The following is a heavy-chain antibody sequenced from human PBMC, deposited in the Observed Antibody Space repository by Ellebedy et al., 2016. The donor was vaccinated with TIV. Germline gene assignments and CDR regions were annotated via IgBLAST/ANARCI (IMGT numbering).Heavy chain of an antibody. J-gene: IGHJ4*02. CDR3: ARHLESRWPIHGGDY. V-gene: IGHV1-18*04. Sequence: AASVKVSCKASGYTFTHYGISWARQAPGQGLEWMGWINPYNGNTTYAQKYQGRVTMTTDSYTRTAYMELSSLTSDDTAIYYCARHLESRWPIHGGDYWGQGSLVTVSS. CDR2: INPYNGNT. D-gene: IGHD3-16*01. CDR1: GYTFTHYG.